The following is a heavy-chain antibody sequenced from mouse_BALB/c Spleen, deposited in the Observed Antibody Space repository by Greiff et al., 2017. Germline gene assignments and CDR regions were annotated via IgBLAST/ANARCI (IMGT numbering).Heavy chain of an antibody. V-gene: IGHV5-15*02. Sequence: EVKLVESGGGLVQPGGSRKLSCAASGFTFSDYGMAWVRQAPGKGPEWVAFISNLAYSIYYADTVTGRFTISRENAKNTLYLEMSSLRSEDTAMYYCAKASGSSLFAYWGQGTLVTVSA. J-gene: IGHJ3*01. CDR1: GFTFSDYG. CDR3: AKASGSSLFAY. CDR2: ISNLAYSI. D-gene: IGHD1-1*01.